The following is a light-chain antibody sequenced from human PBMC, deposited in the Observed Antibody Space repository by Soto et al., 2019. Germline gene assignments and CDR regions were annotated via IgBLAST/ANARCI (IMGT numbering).Light chain of an antibody. Sequence: QSVLTQPASVSGSPGQSITISCTGTSSDVGAYNLVSWYQHYPGQVPKLLIYNVSHRPSGISNRFSGSKSGNTASLTISGLQAEDEADYFCTSSTPGALYVFGTGTKLTVL. V-gene: IGLV2-14*01. J-gene: IGLJ1*01. CDR3: TSSTPGALYV. CDR1: SSDVGAYNL. CDR2: NVS.